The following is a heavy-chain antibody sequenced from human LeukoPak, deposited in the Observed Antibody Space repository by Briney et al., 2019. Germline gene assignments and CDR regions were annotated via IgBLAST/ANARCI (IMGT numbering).Heavy chain of an antibody. CDR3: ARERAAKTRFDY. CDR2: IYYSGST. Sequence: SQALSLTCTVSGGSISSGDYYWSWIRQPPGKGLESIGFIYYSGSTYYNPSLKSRVTISVDTSKNQFSLRLSSVTAADTAVYYCARERAAKTRFDYWGQGTLVTVSS. J-gene: IGHJ4*02. V-gene: IGHV4-30-4*01. D-gene: IGHD1-1*01. CDR1: GGSISSGDYY.